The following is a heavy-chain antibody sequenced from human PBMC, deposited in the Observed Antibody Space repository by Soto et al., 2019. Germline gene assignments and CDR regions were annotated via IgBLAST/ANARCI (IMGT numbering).Heavy chain of an antibody. Sequence: ASVKVSCKASGYTFTSYDINWVRQAPGQGLEWMGWMNPNSGNTGYAQEFQGRVTMTRNTSMSTAYMGLSSLRSEDTAVYYCATIGYSSYDYYGMDVWGQGTTVTVSS. CDR2: MNPNSGNT. D-gene: IGHD4-4*01. CDR3: ATIGYSSYDYYGMDV. CDR1: GYTFTSYD. V-gene: IGHV1-8*01. J-gene: IGHJ6*02.